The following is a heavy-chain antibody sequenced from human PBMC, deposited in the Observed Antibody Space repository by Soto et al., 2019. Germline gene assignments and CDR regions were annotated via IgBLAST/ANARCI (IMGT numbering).Heavy chain of an antibody. J-gene: IGHJ1*01. D-gene: IGHD2-15*01. CDR1: GFTFSSYW. CDR3: ARDGERYCSGGSWGGCQAEYFQH. CDR2: IKQDGSEK. Sequence: EVQLVESGGGLVQPGGSLRLSCAASGFTFSSYWMSWVRQAPGKGLEWVANIKQDGSEKYYVDSVKGRFTISRDNAKNALYLQMNSLRAEDTAVYYCARDGERYCSGGSWGGCQAEYFQHWGQGTLVTVSS. V-gene: IGHV3-7*01.